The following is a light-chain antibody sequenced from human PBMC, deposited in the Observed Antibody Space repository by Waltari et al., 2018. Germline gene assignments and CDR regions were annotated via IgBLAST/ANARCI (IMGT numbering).Light chain of an antibody. CDR3: CSNAGTSTHVV. J-gene: IGLJ2*01. CDR1: SSAVGYYNF. V-gene: IGLV2-23*02. CDR2: DVS. Sequence: QSALTQPASVSGSPGQSITISCTGTSSAVGYYNFVSLYQQHPGKAPKLMIYDVSKRPSGVSNRFSGSKSGNTASLTISGLQADDEADYYCCSNAGTSTHVVFGGGTKLTVL.